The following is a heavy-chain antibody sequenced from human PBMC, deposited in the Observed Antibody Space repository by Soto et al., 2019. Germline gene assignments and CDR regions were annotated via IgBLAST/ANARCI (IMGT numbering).Heavy chain of an antibody. CDR2: RKQDGSEK. D-gene: IGHD3-3*01. J-gene: IGHJ5*02. Sequence: GGSLRLSFGSLGFHFSSYWMTWVRQAPGKGREGVADRKQDGSEKYYVSSVKGRFGISRDNEKNSLYLQMNRLRAEDTAVYYCARDHDDFWSGYASAGPWGQGTLVTVSS. CDR3: ARDHDDFWSGYASAGP. V-gene: IGHV3-7*01. CDR1: GFHFSSYW.